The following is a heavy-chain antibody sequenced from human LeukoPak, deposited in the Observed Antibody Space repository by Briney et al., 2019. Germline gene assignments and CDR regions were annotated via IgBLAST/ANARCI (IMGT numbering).Heavy chain of an antibody. D-gene: IGHD3-3*01. CDR3: ASSGSGYNDY. CDR1: GFTFSTYS. J-gene: IGHJ4*02. V-gene: IGHV3-21*01. Sequence: GGSLRLSCAASGFTFSTYSMNWVRQAPGKGLEWVSSIGSSSSYIYYAVSVKGRFTISRDNAKNSLCLQMNSLRIEDTAVYYCASSGSGYNDYWGQGTLVTVSS. CDR2: IGSSSSYI.